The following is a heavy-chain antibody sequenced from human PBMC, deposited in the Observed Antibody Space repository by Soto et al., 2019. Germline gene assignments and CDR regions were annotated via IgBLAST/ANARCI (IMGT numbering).Heavy chain of an antibody. D-gene: IGHD1-1*01. V-gene: IGHV3-33*01. J-gene: IGHJ6*02. CDR2: IWYDGSNK. CDR3: ARDNTGGNYGMDV. CDR1: GFTFSSYG. Sequence: PGGSLRLSCAASGFTFSSYGMHWVRQAPGKGLEWVAVIWYDGSNKYYADSVKGRFTISRDNSKNTLYLQMNSLRAEDTAVYYCARDNTGGNYGMDVWGQGTTVTVPS.